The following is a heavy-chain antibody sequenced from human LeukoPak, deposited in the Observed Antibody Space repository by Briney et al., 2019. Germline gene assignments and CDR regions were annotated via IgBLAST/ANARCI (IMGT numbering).Heavy chain of an antibody. CDR1: GFTFGSYS. D-gene: IGHD2-2*01. V-gene: IGHV3-21*01. Sequence: GGSLRLSCAASGFTFGSYSMHWVRQAPGKGLEWASCIRSTGTYVYYADSVKGRFTISRDNAKNSLYLQMNSLRAEDTAVYYCAAVVPAGDAFDIWGQGTMVTVSS. CDR3: AAVVPAGDAFDI. CDR2: IRSTGTYV. J-gene: IGHJ3*02.